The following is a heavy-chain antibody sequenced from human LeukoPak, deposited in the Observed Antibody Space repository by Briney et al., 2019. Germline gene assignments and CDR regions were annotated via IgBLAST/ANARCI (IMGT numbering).Heavy chain of an antibody. J-gene: IGHJ3*02. D-gene: IGHD5-24*01. CDR3: ARSRDGYNYEAFDI. Sequence: ASVKVSCKASGDTFNTYTLSWVRQAPGQGLEWMGRIIPILVITNYAQKFQGRVMITADKSTSTVYMELSSLRSEDTAVYYCARSRDGYNYEAFDIWGQGTMVTVSS. V-gene: IGHV1-69*02. CDR2: IIPILVIT. CDR1: GDTFNTYT.